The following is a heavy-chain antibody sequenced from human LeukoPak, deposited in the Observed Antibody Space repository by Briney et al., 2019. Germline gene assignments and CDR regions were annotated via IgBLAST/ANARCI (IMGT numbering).Heavy chain of an antibody. CDR1: GGTFSRYA. CDR3: ARGPSDDYGDYNTFDI. J-gene: IGHJ3*02. D-gene: IGHD4-17*01. Sequence: SVKVSCKASGGTFSRYAISWVRQAPGQGLEWMGGIIPILGTANYAQKFQDRVTITTDESTSTAYMELSSLRSEDTAVYYCARGPSDDYGDYNTFDIWGQGTMVTVSS. CDR2: IIPILGTA. V-gene: IGHV1-69*05.